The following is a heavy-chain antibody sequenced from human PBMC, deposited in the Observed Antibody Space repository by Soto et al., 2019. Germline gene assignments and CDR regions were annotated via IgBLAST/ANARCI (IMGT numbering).Heavy chain of an antibody. J-gene: IGHJ4*02. CDR2: ISGSGGST. Sequence: EVQLLESGGGLVQPGGSLRLSCAASGFTFSSYAMNWVRQAPGKGLVWVSAISGSGGSTYYADSAKGRFTITSDNSKNMASLQMNSLTAEDRAVYYCAQGSSGWYERFDYWGQGTLVTVSS. CDR1: GFTFSSYA. V-gene: IGHV3-23*01. CDR3: AQGSSGWYERFDY. D-gene: IGHD6-19*01.